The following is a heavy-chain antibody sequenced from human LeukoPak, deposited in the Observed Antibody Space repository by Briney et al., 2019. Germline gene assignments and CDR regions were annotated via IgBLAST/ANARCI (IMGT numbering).Heavy chain of an antibody. Sequence: SVKVSCKASGYTFTSYYMHWVRQAPGQGLEWMGGIIPIFGTANYAQKFQGRVTITADKSTSTAYMELSSLRSEDTAVYYCARGRSGSTLYYFDYWGQGTLVTVSS. J-gene: IGHJ4*02. CDR2: IIPIFGTA. D-gene: IGHD3-10*01. CDR3: ARGRSGSTLYYFDY. V-gene: IGHV1-69*06. CDR1: GYTFTSYY.